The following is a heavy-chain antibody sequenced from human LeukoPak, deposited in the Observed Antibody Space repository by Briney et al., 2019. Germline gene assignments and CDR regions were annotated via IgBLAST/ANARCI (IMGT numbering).Heavy chain of an antibody. CDR2: IYYSGST. D-gene: IGHD4-17*01. CDR1: GGSISSSSYY. V-gene: IGHV4-39*01. Sequence: PSETLSLTCTVSGGSISSSSYYWGWIRQPPEKGLEWIGSIYYSGSTYYNPSLKSRVTISVDTSKNQFSLKLSSVTAADTAVYYCARHYGDYLAPFDPWGQGTLVTVSS. J-gene: IGHJ5*02. CDR3: ARHYGDYLAPFDP.